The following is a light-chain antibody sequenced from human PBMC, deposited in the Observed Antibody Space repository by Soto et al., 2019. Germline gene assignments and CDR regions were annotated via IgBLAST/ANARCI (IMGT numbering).Light chain of an antibody. CDR3: QQFDNLIT. V-gene: IGKV3D-20*01. J-gene: IGKJ4*01. CDR1: QSINNNY. Sequence: EIVLTQSPAILSLSPGERATLSCGASQSINNNYLAWYQQKPGLAPRLLIYDASTRAAGIPDRFSGSGSGTDFTLTISRLEPEDFAVYYCQQFDNLITFGGGTKVEIK. CDR2: DAS.